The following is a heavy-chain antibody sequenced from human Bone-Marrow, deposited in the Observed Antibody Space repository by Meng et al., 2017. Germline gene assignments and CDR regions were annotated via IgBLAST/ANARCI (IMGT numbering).Heavy chain of an antibody. J-gene: IGHJ4*02. D-gene: IGHD6-13*01. CDR1: ELNSSSCG. CDR3: ARARGYSNTWYEDH. Sequence: GESLKISCVASELNSSSCGMHWVRQAPGKGLEWVTFISYHGSDKNYADSVKGRFTISRDNAKNSLFLQMNSLRAEDTAFYYCARARGYSNTWYEDHWGQGTLVTVSS. V-gene: IGHV3-30*07. CDR2: ISYHGSDK.